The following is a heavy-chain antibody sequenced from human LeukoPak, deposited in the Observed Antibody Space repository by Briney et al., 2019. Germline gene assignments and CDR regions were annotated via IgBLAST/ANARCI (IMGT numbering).Heavy chain of an antibody. CDR2: IYYSGST. V-gene: IGHV4-30-4*01. CDR1: GGSISSGVYY. CDR3: ARGNYDILTGWSPFDY. J-gene: IGHJ4*02. Sequence: SETLSLTCTVSGGSISSGVYYWSWIRQPPGKGLEWIGYIYYSGSTYYNPSLKSRVTISVDTSKNQFSLKLSSVTAADTAVYYCARGNYDILTGWSPFDYWGQGTLVTVSS. D-gene: IGHD3-9*01.